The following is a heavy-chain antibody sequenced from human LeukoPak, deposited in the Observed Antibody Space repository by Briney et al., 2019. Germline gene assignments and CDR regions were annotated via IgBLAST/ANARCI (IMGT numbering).Heavy chain of an antibody. CDR1: GFTFSSYG. CDR3: ARSQGPYDY. Sequence: GGSLRLSCAASGFTFSSYGMSWVRQAPGKGLEWVSAISGSGGSTNYADSVKGRFTISRDNAKNTLYLQLNSLRAEDTAIYYCARSQGPYDYWGQGTLVTVSS. J-gene: IGHJ4*02. V-gene: IGHV3-23*01. CDR2: ISGSGGST.